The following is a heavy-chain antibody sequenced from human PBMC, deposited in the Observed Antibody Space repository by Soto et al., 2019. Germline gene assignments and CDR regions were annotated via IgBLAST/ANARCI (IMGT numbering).Heavy chain of an antibody. D-gene: IGHD1-1*01. CDR3: ARHDNMTLGSNYLDS. CDR2: IKSKYDGGTT. V-gene: IGHV3-15*07. J-gene: IGHJ4*02. CDR1: GFTLSGAW. Sequence: GGSLRLSCAASGFTLSGAWFNWVRQAPGKGLEWVGRIKSKYDGGTTDYAAPVKDRFTISRDDSKNTLYLQMNSLKTEDTALYFCARHDNMTLGSNYLDSWGPGTLVTVSS.